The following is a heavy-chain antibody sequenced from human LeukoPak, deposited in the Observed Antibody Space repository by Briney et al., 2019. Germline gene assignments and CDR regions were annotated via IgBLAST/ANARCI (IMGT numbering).Heavy chain of an antibody. CDR1: GYSISSGYY. CDR2: IYHSGST. CDR3: ASLRYCSGGSCQHFDY. D-gene: IGHD2-15*01. V-gene: IGHV4-38-2*01. Sequence: PSETLSLTCAVSGYSISSGYYWGWIRQPPGKGLEWIGSIYHSGSTYYNPSLKSRVTISVDTSKNQFSLELSSVTAADTAVYYCASLRYCSGGSCQHFDYWGQGTLVTVSS. J-gene: IGHJ4*02.